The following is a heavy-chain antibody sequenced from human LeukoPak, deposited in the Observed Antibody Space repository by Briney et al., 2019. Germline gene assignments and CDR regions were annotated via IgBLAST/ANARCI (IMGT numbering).Heavy chain of an antibody. D-gene: IGHD5-24*01. V-gene: IGHV3-49*03. J-gene: IGHJ4*02. CDR1: GFTFGDYA. CDR2: IRSKAYGGTT. CDR3: TREGGDGYNYWDFDY. Sequence: RSLRLSCTASGFTFGDYAMSWFRQAPGKGLEWVGFIRSKAYGGTTEYAASVKGRFTISRDDSKSIAYLQMNSLKTEDTAVYYCTREGGDGYNYWDFDYWGQGTLVTVSS.